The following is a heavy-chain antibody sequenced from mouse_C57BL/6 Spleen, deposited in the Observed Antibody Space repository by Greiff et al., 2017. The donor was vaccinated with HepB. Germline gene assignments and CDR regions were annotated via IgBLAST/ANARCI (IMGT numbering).Heavy chain of an antibody. Sequence: VQLKQSGPELVKPGASVKMSCKASGYTFTDYNMHWVKQSHGKSLEWIGYINPNNGGTSYNQKFKGKATLTVNKSSSTAYMELRSLTSEDSAVYYCARGYYSNWYFDVWGTGTTVTVSS. CDR1: GYTFTDYN. D-gene: IGHD2-5*01. J-gene: IGHJ1*03. V-gene: IGHV1-22*01. CDR2: INPNNGGT. CDR3: ARGYYSNWYFDV.